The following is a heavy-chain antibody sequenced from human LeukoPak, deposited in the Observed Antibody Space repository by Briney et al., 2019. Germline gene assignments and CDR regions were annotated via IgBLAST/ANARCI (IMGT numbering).Heavy chain of an antibody. J-gene: IGHJ4*02. V-gene: IGHV3-66*01. CDR2: IYSGGST. D-gene: IGHD6-13*01. CDR1: GFTVSSNY. Sequence: QTGGSLRLSCAASGFTVSSNYMSWVRQAPGKGLEWVSVIYSGGSTYYADSVKGRFTISRDNSKNTLYLQMNSLRAEDTAVYYCARDSLLLVPLDYWGQGTLVTVSS. CDR3: ARDSLLLVPLDY.